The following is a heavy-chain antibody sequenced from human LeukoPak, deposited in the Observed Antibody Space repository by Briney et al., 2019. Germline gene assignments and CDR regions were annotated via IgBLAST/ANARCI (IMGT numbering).Heavy chain of an antibody. J-gene: IGHJ6*03. V-gene: IGHV4-4*07. Sequence: SETLSLTCTVSGGPISSYYWSWIRQPAGKGLEWIGRIYTSGSTNYNPSLKSRVTMSVDASKNQFSLKLSSVTAADTAVYYCARDSPAVAGRYYYYYMDVWGKGTTVTVSS. CDR2: IYTSGST. CDR3: ARDSPAVAGRYYYYYMDV. D-gene: IGHD6-19*01. CDR1: GGPISSYY.